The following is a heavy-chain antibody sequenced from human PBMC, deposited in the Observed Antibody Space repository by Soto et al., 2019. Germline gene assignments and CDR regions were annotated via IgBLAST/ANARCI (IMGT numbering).Heavy chain of an antibody. CDR3: TRGAYPLEY. CDR2: INSDGSIT. V-gene: IGHV3-74*01. D-gene: IGHD2-2*01. Sequence: GGSLRLSCAASGFTFSSYWMHWVHQAPGKGLVWVSRINSDGSITNYADSVKGRFTISRDNAKNTLYLQMNSLRAEDTAVYYCTRGAYPLEYWGQGTLVTVSS. J-gene: IGHJ4*02. CDR1: GFTFSSYW.